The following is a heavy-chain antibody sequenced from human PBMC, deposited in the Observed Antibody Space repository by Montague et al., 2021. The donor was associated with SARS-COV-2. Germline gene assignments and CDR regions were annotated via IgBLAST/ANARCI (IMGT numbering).Heavy chain of an antibody. V-gene: IGHV3-30-3*01. Sequence: SLRLSCAASGFTFRHSAMHWVRQAPGKGLEWVAIISYDGSDSNYADSVKGRFTISRDNSKNTLYLQMNSLTAEDTAVYYFARDGSDWYLLTCTYWGQGTLVTVSS. D-gene: IGHD2-15*01. CDR2: ISYDGSDS. J-gene: IGHJ4*02. CDR3: ARDGSDWYLLTCTY. CDR1: GFTFRHSA.